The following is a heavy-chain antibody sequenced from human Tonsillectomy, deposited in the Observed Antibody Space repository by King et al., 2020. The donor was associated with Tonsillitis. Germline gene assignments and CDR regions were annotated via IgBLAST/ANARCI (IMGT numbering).Heavy chain of an antibody. D-gene: IGHD2-15*01. CDR3: ARGLIVVVVAATFSLDS. Sequence: QLVQSGAEVKKPGSSVKVSCKASGGTFSSYDISWVRQAPGQGLEWMGGIIPIFGTANYAQKFQGRVTITADESTSTADMELSSLRSEDTAVYYCARGLIVVVVAATFSLDSWGQGTLVTVSS. V-gene: IGHV1-69*01. CDR2: IIPIFGTA. J-gene: IGHJ5*01. CDR1: GGTFSSYD.